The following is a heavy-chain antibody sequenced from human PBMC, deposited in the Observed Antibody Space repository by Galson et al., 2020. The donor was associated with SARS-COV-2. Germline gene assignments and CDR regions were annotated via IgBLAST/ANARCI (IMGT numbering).Heavy chain of an antibody. J-gene: IGHJ3*02. CDR1: RLTFSFYA. CDR2: ISGSGDST. V-gene: IGHV3-23*01. D-gene: IGHD2-8*02. Sequence: GGFLRLSCEASRLTFSFYAMSWVRQVPGKGPEWVSAISGSGDSTYYADSVKGRFTISRDNSKNTLFLQMNSLRAEDTAAYYCAKNKRDLLDAFDIWGQGTMVTVSS. CDR3: AKNKRDLLDAFDI.